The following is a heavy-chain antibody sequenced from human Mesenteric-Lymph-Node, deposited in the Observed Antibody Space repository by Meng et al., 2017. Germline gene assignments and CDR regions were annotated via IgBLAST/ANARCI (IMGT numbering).Heavy chain of an antibody. CDR2: IYYSGST. Sequence: SETLSLTCTVSGGSISSSSYYWGWIRQPPGKGLEWIGSIYYSGSTYYNPSLKSRVTISVDTSKNQFSLKLSSVTAADTAVYYCARNLQYSSSSAVDYWGQGTLVTVSS. CDR3: ARNLQYSSSSAVDY. J-gene: IGHJ4*02. D-gene: IGHD6-6*01. CDR1: GGSISSSSYY. V-gene: IGHV4-39*07.